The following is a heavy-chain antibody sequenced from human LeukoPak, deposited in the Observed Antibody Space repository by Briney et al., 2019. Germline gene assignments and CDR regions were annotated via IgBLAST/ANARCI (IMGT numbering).Heavy chain of an antibody. CDR3: ARDGRYSSGHYHFDY. CDR2: IWYDGSNK. CDR1: GFTFSSYG. V-gene: IGHV3-33*01. J-gene: IGHJ4*02. D-gene: IGHD6-19*01. Sequence: GGSLRLSCAASGFTFSSYGMHRVRQAPGKGLEWVAVIWYDGSNKYYADSVKGRFTISRDNSKNTLYLQMNSLRAEDTAVYYCARDGRYSSGHYHFDYWGQGTLVTVSS.